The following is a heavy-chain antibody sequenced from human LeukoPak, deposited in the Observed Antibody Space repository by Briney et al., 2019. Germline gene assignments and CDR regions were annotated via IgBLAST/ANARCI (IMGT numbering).Heavy chain of an antibody. Sequence: PSETLSLTCTVSGGSISSSSYYWGWIRQPPGKGLEWIGSIYYSGSTYYNPSLKSRVTISVDTSKNQFSLKVTSVTAADTAVYYCASAYYDILGGHFDYWGQGTLVTVSS. D-gene: IGHD3-9*01. J-gene: IGHJ4*02. V-gene: IGHV4-39*07. CDR2: IYYSGST. CDR3: ASAYYDILGGHFDY. CDR1: GGSISSSSYY.